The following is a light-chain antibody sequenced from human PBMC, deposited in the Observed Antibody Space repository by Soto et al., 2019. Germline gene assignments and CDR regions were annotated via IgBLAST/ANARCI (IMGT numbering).Light chain of an antibody. CDR3: QQYGSSPWT. CDR1: QSVSGPF. J-gene: IGKJ1*01. Sequence: EIVLTQSPGTMSLSPGERATLSCRASQSVSGPFLAWYLHKPGQAPRLLVYSASTRATGIADRFSGSGSGTDFTLTISRLEPGDSAVYYCQQYGSSPWTFGQGTKVEI. V-gene: IGKV3-20*01. CDR2: SAS.